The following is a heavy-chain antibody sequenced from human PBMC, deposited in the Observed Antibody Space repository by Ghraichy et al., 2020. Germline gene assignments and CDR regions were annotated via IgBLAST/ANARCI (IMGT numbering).Heavy chain of an antibody. CDR3: AKGLGWQPYGDFDY. Sequence: GGSLRLSCAASGFTLSSYAMIWVRQAPGKGLEWISGINNRGGDTYYADSVRGRFTVSRDNYQNTLYLQLNSLRVEDTAVYYCAKGLGWQPYGDFDYWGQGTLVTVSS. D-gene: IGHD4-17*01. CDR2: INNRGGDT. J-gene: IGHJ4*02. V-gene: IGHV3-23*01. CDR1: GFTLSSYA.